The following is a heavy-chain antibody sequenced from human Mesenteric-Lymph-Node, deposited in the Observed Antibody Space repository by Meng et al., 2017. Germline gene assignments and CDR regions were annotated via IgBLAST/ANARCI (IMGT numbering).Heavy chain of an antibody. CDR2: ISYDGSNK. D-gene: IGHD3-16*02. CDR1: RFTFSSHA. Sequence: GESLKISCAASRFTFSSHAMNWVRQAPGKGLEWVAVISYDGSNKYYADSVKGRFTISRDNSKNTLYLQMNSLRAEDTAVYYCARDRNYDYVWGSYRRNWFDPWGQGTLVTVSS. J-gene: IGHJ5*02. V-gene: IGHV3-30*04. CDR3: ARDRNYDYVWGSYRRNWFDP.